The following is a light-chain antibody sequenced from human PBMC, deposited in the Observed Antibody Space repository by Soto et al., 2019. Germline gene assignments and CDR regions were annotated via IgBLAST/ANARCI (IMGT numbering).Light chain of an antibody. J-gene: IGKJ1*01. CDR3: QQSSSTPPT. CDR2: AAS. V-gene: IGKV1-39*01. Sequence: DIQMTQSPSSLSASVGDRVTISCRASQSISSYLNWYQQKPGKAPKLLIYAASSLQSGVPSRFSGSGSGEDFTLTISSLQLEDFAIYYRQQSSSTPPTFGQGTQVEIX. CDR1: QSISSY.